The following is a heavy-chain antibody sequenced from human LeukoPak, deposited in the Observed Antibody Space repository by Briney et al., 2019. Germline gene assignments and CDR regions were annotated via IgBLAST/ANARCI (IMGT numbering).Heavy chain of an antibody. CDR3: ANFRGDY. V-gene: IGHV3-21*01. J-gene: IGHJ4*02. CDR2: ISSGSSYR. Sequence: GGSLRLSCAASGFTFNTYSINWVRQAPGKGLEWVSSISSGSSYRHYADSVKGRFTISRDNAKNSLYLQMNSLRAEDTAVYYCANFRGDYWGQGTHVTVSS. CDR1: GFTFNTYS.